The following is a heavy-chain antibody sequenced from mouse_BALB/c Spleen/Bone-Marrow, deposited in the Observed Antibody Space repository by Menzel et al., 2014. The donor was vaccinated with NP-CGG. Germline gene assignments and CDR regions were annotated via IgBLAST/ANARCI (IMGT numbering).Heavy chain of an antibody. CDR1: GDSITSGY. V-gene: IGHV3-8*02. J-gene: IGHJ2*01. Sequence: VHLQQPGPSLVKPSQTLSLTCSVTGDSITSGYWNWIRKFPGNKLEYMGFISYSGGTYYNPSLRSRISITRDTSKNQYYLQLNSVTTEDTATYFCARTHYYGWFDSWGQGTTLTVSS. CDR2: ISYSGGT. CDR3: ARTHYYGWFDS. D-gene: IGHD1-2*01.